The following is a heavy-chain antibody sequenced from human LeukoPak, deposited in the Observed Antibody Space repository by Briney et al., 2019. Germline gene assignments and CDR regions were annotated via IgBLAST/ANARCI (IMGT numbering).Heavy chain of an antibody. J-gene: IGHJ4*02. CDR3: AIGLGGSYSGYY. D-gene: IGHD1-26*01. Sequence: PSETLSLTCAVSGGSISNTKWWSWVRQPPGKGLEWIGEIYHSGRTNYNPSPKSRVAISVDKSKNQFSLKLSSVTAADTAVYYCAIGLGGSYSGYYWGQGTLVTVSS. CDR1: GGSISNTKW. CDR2: IYHSGRT. V-gene: IGHV4-4*02.